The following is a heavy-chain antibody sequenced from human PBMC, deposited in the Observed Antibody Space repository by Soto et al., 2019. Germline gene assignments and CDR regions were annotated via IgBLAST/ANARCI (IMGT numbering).Heavy chain of an antibody. CDR1: GFSLSTTAVG. D-gene: IGHD6-6*01. CDR3: ARSKYSISSFDY. CDR2: IYWDDDK. J-gene: IGHJ4*02. V-gene: IGHV2-5*02. Sequence: SGPTLVNPTQTLTLTCTVSGFSLSTTAVGVGWVRQPPGKSLEWLGLIYWDDDKRYSPSLKSRLTITKDTSKNQVLLTMTNMDPVDTATYFCARSKYSISSFDYWGQGALVTVSS.